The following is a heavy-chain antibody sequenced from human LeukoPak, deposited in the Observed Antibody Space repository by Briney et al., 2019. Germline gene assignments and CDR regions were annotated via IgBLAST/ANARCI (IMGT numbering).Heavy chain of an antibody. Sequence: GRSLRLSCAASGFTFYDYAMLWVRQAPGKGLEWVSGISWNSGSIGYADSVKGRFTISRDNAKNSLYLQMNSLRAEDTALYYCAKDRGYGELLYYLDYWGQGTLVTVSS. CDR3: AKDRGYGELLYYLDY. CDR1: GFTFYDYA. CDR2: ISWNSGSI. D-gene: IGHD1-26*01. V-gene: IGHV3-9*01. J-gene: IGHJ4*02.